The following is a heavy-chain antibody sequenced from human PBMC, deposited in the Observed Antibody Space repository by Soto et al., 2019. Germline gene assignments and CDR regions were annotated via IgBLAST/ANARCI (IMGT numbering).Heavy chain of an antibody. D-gene: IGHD1-26*01. CDR1: GYTFSDYY. CDR2: NNPNSGVT. CDR3: ARGREIYFMDV. V-gene: IGHV1-2*02. Sequence: QVQLVQSGAEVKKPGASVKVSCKASGYTFSDYYMYWVRQAPGQGLEWMGWNNPNSGVTNYAQKFQGGVTLTRDTSISTGYMELTRLRSDDTAVYYCARGREIYFMDVWGEGTTVTVSS. J-gene: IGHJ6*04.